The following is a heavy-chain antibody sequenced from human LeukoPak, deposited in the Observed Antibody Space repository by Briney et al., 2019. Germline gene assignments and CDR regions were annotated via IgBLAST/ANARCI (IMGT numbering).Heavy chain of an antibody. V-gene: IGHV4-34*01. CDR2: INHSGST. CDR3: ARALGYCSGGSCYSGYFDY. Sequence: PSETLSLTCAVYGGSFSGYYWSWIRQPPGKGLEWIGEINHSGSTNYNPSLKSRVTISVDTSKNQFSLRVSSVTAADTAVYYCARALGYCSGGSCYSGYFDYWGQGTLVTVSS. D-gene: IGHD2-15*01. CDR1: GGSFSGYY. J-gene: IGHJ4*02.